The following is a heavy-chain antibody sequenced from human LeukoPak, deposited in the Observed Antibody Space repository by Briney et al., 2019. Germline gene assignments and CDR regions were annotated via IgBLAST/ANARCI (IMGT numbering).Heavy chain of an antibody. D-gene: IGHD3-22*01. Sequence: GGSLRLSCAASGFTFSSYSMNWVRQAPGKGLDWVSSISSSSSYIYYADSVKGRFTISRDNAKNSLYLQMNSLRAEDTALYYCARDPKTYYYDSSGHNFAYWGQGTLVTVSS. J-gene: IGHJ4*02. CDR3: ARDPKTYYYDSSGHNFAY. CDR2: ISSSSSYI. CDR1: GFTFSSYS. V-gene: IGHV3-21*04.